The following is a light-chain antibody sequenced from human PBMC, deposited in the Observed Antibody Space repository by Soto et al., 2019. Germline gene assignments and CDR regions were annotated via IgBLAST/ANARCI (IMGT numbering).Light chain of an antibody. J-gene: IGLJ1*01. CDR1: SSNFGAGYD. CDR3: QSYDSTLSARDV. CDR2: GNS. Sequence: QSVLTQPPSVSAAPGQRVTFSCTGSSSNFGAGYDVHWYQQLPGTAPKLLIYGNSNRPSGVPDRFSGSKSGTSASLAITGLQAEDEGDYYCQSYDSTLSARDVFGTGTKLTVL. V-gene: IGLV1-40*01.